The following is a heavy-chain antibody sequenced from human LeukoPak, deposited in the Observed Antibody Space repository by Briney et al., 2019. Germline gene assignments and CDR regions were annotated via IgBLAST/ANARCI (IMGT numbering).Heavy chain of an antibody. J-gene: IGHJ6*03. V-gene: IGHV1-69*01. CDR2: IIPIFGTA. CDR1: GYTFTSYY. D-gene: IGHD6-13*01. Sequence: ASVKVSCKASGYTFTSYYMHWVRQAPGQGLEWMGGIIPIFGTANYAQKFQGRVTITADESTSTAYMELSSLRSEDTAVYYCASGYSSSRYYYYYYMDVWGKGTTVTTSS. CDR3: ASGYSSSRYYYYYYMDV.